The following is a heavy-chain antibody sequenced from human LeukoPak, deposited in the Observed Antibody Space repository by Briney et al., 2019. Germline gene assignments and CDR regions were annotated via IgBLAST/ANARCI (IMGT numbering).Heavy chain of an antibody. Sequence: PSETLSLTCTVSGGSISSYYWSWIRQPPGKGLEWIGEINDSGSTNYNPSLKSRVTISVDTSENQFSLKLNSVTAADTAVYYCARDLYSGSYHEAFDIWGRGTMVTVSS. J-gene: IGHJ3*02. V-gene: IGHV4-59*12. CDR1: GGSISSYY. CDR3: ARDLYSGSYHEAFDI. CDR2: INDSGST. D-gene: IGHD1-26*01.